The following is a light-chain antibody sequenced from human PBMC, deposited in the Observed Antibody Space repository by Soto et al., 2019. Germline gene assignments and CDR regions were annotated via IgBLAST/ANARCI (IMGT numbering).Light chain of an antibody. J-gene: IGKJ1*01. Sequence: EIVLTQSPATLSLSPGERATLSFRASQSVSNYLAWYQHKPGQAPRLLIYDASNRATGIPDRFSGSGSGTDFTLTISSLEPEDFAAYYCQQRTNWPRTFGQGTKVDIK. CDR1: QSVSNY. CDR3: QQRTNWPRT. CDR2: DAS. V-gene: IGKV3-11*01.